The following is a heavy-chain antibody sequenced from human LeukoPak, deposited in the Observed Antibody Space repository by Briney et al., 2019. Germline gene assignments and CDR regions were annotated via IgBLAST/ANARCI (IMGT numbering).Heavy chain of an antibody. J-gene: IGHJ5*02. Sequence: PGGSLRLSCAASGFTFSSYAMSWVRQAPGKGLEWVSAISGSGGSTYYADSVKGRFTISRDNSKNTLYLQMNSLRAEDTAVYYCAKDLPDSSGYSDWFDPWGQGTLVTVSS. V-gene: IGHV3-23*01. CDR2: ISGSGGST. D-gene: IGHD3-22*01. CDR3: AKDLPDSSGYSDWFDP. CDR1: GFTFSSYA.